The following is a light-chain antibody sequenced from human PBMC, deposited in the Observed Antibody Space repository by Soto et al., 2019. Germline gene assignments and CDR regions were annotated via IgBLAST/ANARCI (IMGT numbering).Light chain of an antibody. CDR3: QHYGTSLPLT. V-gene: IGKV3D-20*01. Sequence: EIVLTQSPASLSLSPGERATLSCGASRSVTSNYLAWYQHKPGLAPRLIIYDASTRATGIPDRFSGSGSGTDFTLTIHRLEPEDFAVYYCQHYGTSLPLTFGGGTKVDIK. J-gene: IGKJ4*01. CDR2: DAS. CDR1: RSVTSNY.